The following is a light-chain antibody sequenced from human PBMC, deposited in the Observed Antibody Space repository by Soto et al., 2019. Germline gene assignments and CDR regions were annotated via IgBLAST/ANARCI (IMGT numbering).Light chain of an antibody. Sequence: TQSPATLSVSPGERATVSCTASQSLSSNLAWYQQKPGQAPRLLIYGASSRATGIPDRFSGSGSGTDFTLTISRLEPEDFAVYYCQQYGSSPYTFGQGTKLEIK. V-gene: IGKV3-20*01. CDR1: QSLSSN. CDR2: GAS. CDR3: QQYGSSPYT. J-gene: IGKJ2*01.